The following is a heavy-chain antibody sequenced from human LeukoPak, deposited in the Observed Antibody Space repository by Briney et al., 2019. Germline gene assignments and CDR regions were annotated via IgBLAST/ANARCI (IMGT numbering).Heavy chain of an antibody. J-gene: IGHJ4*02. CDR3: ARDKDPMATIRVPFDY. Sequence: ASVKVSCTASGYTITGYYMHWVRQAPGPGLEWMGIINPSGGSTSYAQKFQGRVTMTRDTSTSTVYMELSSLRSEDTAVYYCARDKDPMATIRVPFDYWGQGTLVTVSS. CDR1: GYTITGYY. V-gene: IGHV1-46*01. CDR2: INPSGGST. D-gene: IGHD5-24*01.